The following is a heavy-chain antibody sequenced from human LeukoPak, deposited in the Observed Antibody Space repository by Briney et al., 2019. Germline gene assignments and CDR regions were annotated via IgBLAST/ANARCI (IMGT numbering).Heavy chain of an antibody. CDR1: GFTFSNSG. CDR3: AKDSVYGGWGNAFDI. J-gene: IGHJ3*02. D-gene: IGHD3-16*01. Sequence: GGSLRLSCAASGFTFSNSGMHWVRQAPGKGLEWVSFLRYDGSSKFYTDSVQGRFTISRDNSKNTLYLQMNSLRVEDATVYYCAKDSVYGGWGNAFDIWGQGTMVTVSS. CDR2: LRYDGSSK. V-gene: IGHV3-30*02.